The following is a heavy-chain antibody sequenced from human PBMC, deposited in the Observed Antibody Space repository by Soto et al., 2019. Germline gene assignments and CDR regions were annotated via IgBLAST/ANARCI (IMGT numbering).Heavy chain of an antibody. CDR1: GYTFTGYY. D-gene: IGHD4-17*01. V-gene: IGHV1-2*04. Sequence: ASVKVSCKASGYTFTGYYMHWVRQAPGQGLEWMGWINPNSGGTNYAQKFQGWVTMTRDTSISTAYMELSRLGSDDTAVYYCARMTPIYGDYTVDYWGQGTLVTVSS. J-gene: IGHJ4*02. CDR2: INPNSGGT. CDR3: ARMTPIYGDYTVDY.